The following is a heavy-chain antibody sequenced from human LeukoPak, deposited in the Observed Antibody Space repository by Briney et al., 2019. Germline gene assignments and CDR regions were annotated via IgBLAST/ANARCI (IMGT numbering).Heavy chain of an antibody. CDR1: GFSINSNS. CDR2: IRQDGNEK. J-gene: IGHJ6*03. Sequence: PGGSLRLSCAASGFSINSNSMTWVRQAPGKGLEWVASIRQDGNEKFYLDSVKGRFTISRDNAKNSLYLQMNSLRAEDTAVYYCARAGYCSGGSCYVPYYMDVWGKGTTVTISS. V-gene: IGHV3-7*01. CDR3: ARAGYCSGGSCYVPYYMDV. D-gene: IGHD2-15*01.